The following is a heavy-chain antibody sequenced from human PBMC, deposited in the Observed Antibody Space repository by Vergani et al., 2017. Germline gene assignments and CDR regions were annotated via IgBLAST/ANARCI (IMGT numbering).Heavy chain of an antibody. CDR1: GYAFTSHH. Sequence: QVQLVQSGAEVKKPGASVKVSCKASGYAFTSHHLQWVRQAPGQGFEWMGIINPSDGTTSYAQRFQGRVTLTRDTSTSTVYMELSSLRSDDTAIYYCALYGVKPNSNWFDPWGQGTLVSVSS. V-gene: IGHV1-46*01. CDR2: INPSDGTT. J-gene: IGHJ5*02. CDR3: ALYGVKPNSNWFDP. D-gene: IGHD2-8*01.